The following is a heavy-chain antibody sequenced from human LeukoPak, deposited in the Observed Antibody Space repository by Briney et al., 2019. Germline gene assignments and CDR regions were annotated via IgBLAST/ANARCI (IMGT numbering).Heavy chain of an antibody. CDR1: GGSISSYY. CDR3: ARAEINDYSRY. D-gene: IGHD4-11*01. Sequence: TSETLSLTCTVSGGSISSYYWSWIRQPPGKGLEWIGYIYYSGTTNYNPSLKSRVSMSVDTSKNQFSLKLTAVTAADTALYYCARAEINDYSRYWGQGIPVIVSS. J-gene: IGHJ4*02. V-gene: IGHV4-59*08. CDR2: IYYSGTT.